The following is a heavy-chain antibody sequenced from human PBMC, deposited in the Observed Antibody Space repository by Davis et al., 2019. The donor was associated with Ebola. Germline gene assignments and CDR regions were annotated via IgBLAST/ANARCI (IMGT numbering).Heavy chain of an antibody. V-gene: IGHV3-33*06. Sequence: GESLKISCAASGFTFSSYGMHWVRQAPGKGLEWVAVMWYDGSNKYYADSVKGRFTISRDNSKNTLYLQMNSLRAEDTAVYYCAKRAGTWGQGTLVTVSS. J-gene: IGHJ5*02. CDR3: AKRAGT. D-gene: IGHD3-10*01. CDR1: GFTFSSYG. CDR2: MWYDGSNK.